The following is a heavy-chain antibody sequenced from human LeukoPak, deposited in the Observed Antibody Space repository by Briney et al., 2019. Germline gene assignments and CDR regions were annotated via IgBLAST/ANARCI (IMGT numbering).Heavy chain of an antibody. CDR3: AKLVAAGSSGPTTTDY. CDR1: GFTFSSYA. Sequence: GGSLRLSCAASGFTFSSYAMSRVRQAPGKGLEWVSAISGSGGSTYYADSVKGRFTISRGNSKNTLYLQMNSLRAEDTAVYYCAKLVAAGSSGPTTTDYWGQGTLVTVSS. V-gene: IGHV3-23*01. D-gene: IGHD6-13*01. J-gene: IGHJ4*02. CDR2: ISGSGGST.